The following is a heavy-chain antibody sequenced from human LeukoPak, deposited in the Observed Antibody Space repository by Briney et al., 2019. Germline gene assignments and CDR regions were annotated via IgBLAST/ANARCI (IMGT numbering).Heavy chain of an antibody. CDR2: IKQDGSEK. CDR3: ARGYYGDYDAFGI. D-gene: IGHD4-17*01. J-gene: IGHJ3*02. V-gene: IGHV3-7*03. CDR1: GFTFSSYW. Sequence: GGSLRLSCAASGFTFSSYWMSWVRQAPGKGLEWVANIKQDGSEKYYVDSVKGRFTISRDNAKNSLYLQMNSLRAEDTAVYYCARGYYGDYDAFGIWGQGTMVTVSS.